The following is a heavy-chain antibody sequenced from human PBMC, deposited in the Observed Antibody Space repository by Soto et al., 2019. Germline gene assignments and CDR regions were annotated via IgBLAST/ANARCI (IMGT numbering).Heavy chain of an antibody. CDR3: ARGPRGFSTSVEQGAFDI. Sequence: GASVKVSCKASGFTFTSSAMQWVRQARGQRLEWIGWIVAGSGNTNYAQKFQGRVTITRDMSTSTAYMELSSLRSEDTAVYYCARGPRGFSTSVEQGAFDIWGQGTLVTVS. J-gene: IGHJ3*02. CDR1: GFTFTSSA. V-gene: IGHV1-58*02. CDR2: IVAGSGNT. D-gene: IGHD2-15*01.